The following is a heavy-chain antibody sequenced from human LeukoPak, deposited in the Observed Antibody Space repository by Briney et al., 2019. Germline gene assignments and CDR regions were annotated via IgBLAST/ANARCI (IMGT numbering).Heavy chain of an antibody. V-gene: IGHV3-21*01. CDR2: ITSSSSYR. CDR3: ARNYDFWNNNKWFDP. CDR1: GFTFKSYS. Sequence: PGGSLRLSCAASGFTFKSYSMNWVRQAPGKGLEWVSSITSSSSYRYYADSVKGRFSISRDNARNSLYLQMNSLRAEDTAVYYCARNYDFWNNNKWFDPWGQGTLVTVSS. D-gene: IGHD3-3*01. J-gene: IGHJ5*02.